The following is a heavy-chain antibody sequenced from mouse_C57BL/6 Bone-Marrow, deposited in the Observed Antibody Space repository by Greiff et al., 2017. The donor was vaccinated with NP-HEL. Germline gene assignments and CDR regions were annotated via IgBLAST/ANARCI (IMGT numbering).Heavy chain of an antibody. V-gene: IGHV5-4*01. CDR3: ARDPDFITTVVATDWYFDV. D-gene: IGHD1-1*01. J-gene: IGHJ1*03. CDR1: GFTFSSYA. Sequence: DVQLVESGGGLVKPGGSLKLSCAASGFTFSSYAMSWVRQTPEKRLEWVATISDGGSYTYYPDNVKGRFTISRDNAKNNLYLQMSHLKSEDTAMYYCARDPDFITTVVATDWYFDVWGTGTTVTVSS. CDR2: ISDGGSYT.